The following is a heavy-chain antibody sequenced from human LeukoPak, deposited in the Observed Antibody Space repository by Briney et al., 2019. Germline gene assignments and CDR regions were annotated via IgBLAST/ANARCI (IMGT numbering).Heavy chain of an antibody. V-gene: IGHV3-30*02. D-gene: IGHD1-1*01. CDR2: IRHDASSE. CDR3: GKGNEIDY. Sequence: PGGSLRLSCAASGFTFSSYAMHWVRQAPGKGLEWVAFIRHDASSENYADSVKGRFNISRDNSKSTLYLQMNSLRPEDTAVYYCGKGNEIDYWGPGTLVTVSS. CDR1: GFTFSSYA. J-gene: IGHJ4*02.